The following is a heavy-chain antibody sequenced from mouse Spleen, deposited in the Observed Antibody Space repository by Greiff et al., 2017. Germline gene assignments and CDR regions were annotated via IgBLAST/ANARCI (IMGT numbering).Heavy chain of an antibody. J-gene: IGHJ4*01. CDR2: IDPSDSYT. D-gene: IGHD2-1*01. V-gene: IGHV1-69*02. CDR1: GYTFTSYW. Sequence: QVQLQQPGAELVKPGASVKLSCKASGYTFTSYWMHWVKQRPGQGLEWIGEIDPSDSYTNYNQKFKGKATLTVDKSSSTAYMQLSSLTSEDSAVYYCARGDYGNYLYAMDYWGQGTSVTVSS. CDR3: ARGDYGNYLYAMDY.